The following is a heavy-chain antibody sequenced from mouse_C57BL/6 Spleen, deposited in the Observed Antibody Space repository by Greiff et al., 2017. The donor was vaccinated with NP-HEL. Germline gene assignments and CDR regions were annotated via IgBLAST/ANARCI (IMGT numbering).Heavy chain of an antibody. V-gene: IGHV3-6*01. Sequence: EVQRVESGPGLVKPSQSLSLTCSVTGYSITSGYYWNWIRQFPGNKLEWMGYISYDGSNNYNPSLKNRISITRDTSKNQFFLKLNSVTTEDTATYYCARVLTTVVGYFDVWGTGTTVTVSS. CDR3: ARVLTTVVGYFDV. CDR2: ISYDGSN. J-gene: IGHJ1*03. CDR1: GYSITSGYY. D-gene: IGHD1-1*01.